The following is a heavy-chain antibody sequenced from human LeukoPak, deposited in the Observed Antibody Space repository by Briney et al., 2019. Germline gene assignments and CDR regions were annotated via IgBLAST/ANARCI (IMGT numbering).Heavy chain of an antibody. CDR2: ISSSSSTI. D-gene: IGHD1-1*01. Sequence: GGSLRLSCAASGFTFSSYSMNWVRQAPGKGLGWVSYISSSSSTIYYADSVKGRFTISRDNAKNSLYLQMNSLRAEDTAVYYCARSAGTWFDPWGQGTLVTVSS. CDR3: ARSAGTWFDP. CDR1: GFTFSSYS. J-gene: IGHJ5*02. V-gene: IGHV3-48*01.